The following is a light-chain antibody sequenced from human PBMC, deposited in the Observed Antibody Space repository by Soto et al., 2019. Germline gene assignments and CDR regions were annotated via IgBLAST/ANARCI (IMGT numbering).Light chain of an antibody. J-gene: IGLJ2*01. Sequence: QSALTQPASVSWSPGQSITISCTGTSSDVGAYNYVSGYQQHPGKAPKLMIFEVSDRPSGVSNRFSGSKSGNTASLTISGLQAEDEADYYCSSYTSSNTLVFGGGTKLTVL. CDR2: EVS. V-gene: IGLV2-14*01. CDR3: SSYTSSNTLV. CDR1: SSDVGAYNY.